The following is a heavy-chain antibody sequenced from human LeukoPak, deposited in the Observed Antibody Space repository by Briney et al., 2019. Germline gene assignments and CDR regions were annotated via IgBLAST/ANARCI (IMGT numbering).Heavy chain of an antibody. D-gene: IGHD6-13*01. V-gene: IGHV5-51*01. CDR1: GSSFTSYW. Sequence: GESLKISCKGSGSSFTSYWIGWVRQMPGKGLEWMAIINPGGSDTRYSPSFQGQVIISADKSITTAYLQWSSLKPSDTATYYCARRRQQLVGNDAFDIWGQGTMVTVSS. J-gene: IGHJ3*02. CDR3: ARRRQQLVGNDAFDI. CDR2: INPGGSDT.